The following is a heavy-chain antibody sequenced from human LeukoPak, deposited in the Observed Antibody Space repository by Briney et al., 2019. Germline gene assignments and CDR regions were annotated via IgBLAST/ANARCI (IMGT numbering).Heavy chain of an antibody. J-gene: IGHJ5*02. V-gene: IGHV4-31*03. D-gene: IGHD3-10*01. Sequence: SQTLSLTCTVSGGSISSGGYYWSWIRQHPGKGLEWIGYIYYSGSTYYNPSLKSRVTISVDTSKNQFSLKLSSVTAADTAVYYCARGRSGLPWFGEPWGQGTLVTVSS. CDR2: IYYSGST. CDR3: ARGRSGLPWFGEP. CDR1: GGSISSGGYY.